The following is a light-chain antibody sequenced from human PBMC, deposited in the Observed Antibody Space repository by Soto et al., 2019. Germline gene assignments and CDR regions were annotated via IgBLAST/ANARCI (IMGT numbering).Light chain of an antibody. V-gene: IGKV3-20*01. CDR3: QQYGSSPRT. J-gene: IGKJ4*01. CDR2: GAS. CDR1: QTVISRY. Sequence: EIVLTQSPGTLSLSPGERDTLSCRASQTVISRYLAWYQQKPGQAPRLLISGASSRATGVPDRFSGSGSGTDFPLTINILEPEDLAKYFCQQYGSSPRTLGGGTKVEIK.